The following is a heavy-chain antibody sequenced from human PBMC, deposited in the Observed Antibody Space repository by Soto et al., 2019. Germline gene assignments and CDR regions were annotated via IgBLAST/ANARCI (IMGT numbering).Heavy chain of an antibody. D-gene: IGHD6-13*01. CDR1: GFTFSSYG. J-gene: IGHJ4*02. CDR3: GAGQYFSDY. CDR2: ISYDGSDK. Sequence: PGGSLRLSCAASGFTFSSYGMHWVRQAPGKGLEWVALISYDGSDKYYADSVKGRFTISRDNSNNTLYLQMNSLRVEDTAVYYCGAGQYFSDYWGQGT. V-gene: IGHV3-30*03.